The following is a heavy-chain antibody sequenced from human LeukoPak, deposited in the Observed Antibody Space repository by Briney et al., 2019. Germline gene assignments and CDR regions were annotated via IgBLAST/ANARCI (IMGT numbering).Heavy chain of an antibody. CDR3: ARDADIWFGEFGY. Sequence: PGGSLRLSCAASGFTFSSYSMNWVRQAPGKGLEWVSSISSSSSYIYYADSVKGRFTISRDNAKNSLYLQMNSLRAEDTAVYYCARDADIWFGEFGYWGQGTLVTVSS. V-gene: IGHV3-21*01. CDR2: ISSSSSYI. J-gene: IGHJ4*02. CDR1: GFTFSSYS. D-gene: IGHD3-10*01.